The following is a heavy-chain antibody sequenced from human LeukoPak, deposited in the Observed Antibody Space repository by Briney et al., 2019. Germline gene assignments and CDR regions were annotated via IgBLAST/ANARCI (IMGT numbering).Heavy chain of an antibody. V-gene: IGHV1-18*01. CDR2: ISAYNGNT. CDR3: ARRGKLWYDYYYYYGMDV. Sequence: ASVKVSCKASGYTFTSYGISWVRQAPGQGLEWMGWISAYNGNTNYAQKLQGRVTMTTDTSTSTAYMELRSLRSDDTAVYYCARRGKLWYDYYYYYGMDVWGQGTTVTVSS. D-gene: IGHD5-18*01. J-gene: IGHJ6*02. CDR1: GYTFTSYG.